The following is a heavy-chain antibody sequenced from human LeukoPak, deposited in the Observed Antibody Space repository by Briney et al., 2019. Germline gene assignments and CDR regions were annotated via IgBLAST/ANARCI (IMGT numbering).Heavy chain of an antibody. J-gene: IGHJ4*02. CDR2: ISAYNGNT. D-gene: IGHD3-10*01. V-gene: IGHV1-18*01. CDR3: ARDEWSMVRKPLDY. CDR1: GYTFTSYG. Sequence: GASVKVSCKASGYTFTSYGISWVRQAPGQGLEWMGWISAYNGNTNYAQKPQGRVTMTTDTSTSTAYMELRSLRSDDTAVYYCARDEWSMVRKPLDYWGQGTLVTVSS.